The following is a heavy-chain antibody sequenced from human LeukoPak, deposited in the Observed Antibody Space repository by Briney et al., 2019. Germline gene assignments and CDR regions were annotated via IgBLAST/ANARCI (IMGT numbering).Heavy chain of an antibody. CDR1: GYTFTSYW. Sequence: GESLKISCKGSGYTFTSYWIAWVRQMPGKGLEWMGIIYPGDSDTRYSPSFQGQVTISADKSISTAYLQWSSLKASDTAMYYCARPPRIVATNLDGDDAFDIWGQGTMVTVSS. CDR3: ARPPRIVATNLDGDDAFDI. CDR2: IYPGDSDT. D-gene: IGHD5-12*01. J-gene: IGHJ3*02. V-gene: IGHV5-51*01.